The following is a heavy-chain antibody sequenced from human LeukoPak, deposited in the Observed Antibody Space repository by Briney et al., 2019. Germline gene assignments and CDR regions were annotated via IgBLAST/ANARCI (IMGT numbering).Heavy chain of an antibody. CDR2: ISAYNGNT. Sequence: ASVKVSCKASGYTLTSYGISWVRQAPGQGLEWMGWISAYNGNTNYAQKLQGRVTMTTDTSTSTAYMELRSLRSDDTAVYYCAGEKGRGGYPGGTWFAPWGGETLVPVSS. D-gene: IGHD6-19*01. J-gene: IGHJ5*02. V-gene: IGHV1-18*01. CDR1: GYTLTSYG. CDR3: AGEKGRGGYPGGTWFAP.